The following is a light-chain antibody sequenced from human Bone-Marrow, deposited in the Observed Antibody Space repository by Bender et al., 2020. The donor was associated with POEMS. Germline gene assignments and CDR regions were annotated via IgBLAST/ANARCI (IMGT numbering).Light chain of an antibody. V-gene: IGLV2-23*02. CDR3: CSYSSTSTLV. Sequence: QSALTQPASVSGSPGQSITISCTGTNSNVGIYNLVSWFQQYPGKAPKLVIYEVNKRPSGVSYRFSGSKSGNTATLTISGLQSEDEADYYCCSYSSTSTLVFGGGTKLTVL. CDR2: EVN. J-gene: IGLJ3*02. CDR1: NSNVGIYNL.